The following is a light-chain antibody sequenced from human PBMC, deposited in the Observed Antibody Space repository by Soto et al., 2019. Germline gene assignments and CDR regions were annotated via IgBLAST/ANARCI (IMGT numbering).Light chain of an antibody. Sequence: DIQMTQSPSSLSASVGDRVIITCRASQGIRNDLGWYRQKPGKAPERLIYTASTLESGVPTRFSGSGSGTAFNLTISSLQPEDFSTDYSLQPSSYPFTFGPGTKVDI. J-gene: IGKJ3*01. CDR2: TAS. V-gene: IGKV1-17*01. CDR3: LQPSSYPFT. CDR1: QGIRND.